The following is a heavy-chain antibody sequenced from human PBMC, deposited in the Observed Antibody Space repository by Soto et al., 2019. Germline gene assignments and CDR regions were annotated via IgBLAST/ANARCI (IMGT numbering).Heavy chain of an antibody. CDR2: ISSDGSTT. CDR1: GFTVSSNW. V-gene: IGHV3-74*01. Sequence: EVPLVESGGGLVQPGGALTLACAASGFTVSSNWMHWVRQAPGKGLVWVSRISSDGSTTNYADSVKGRFTISRDNAKRTLYLQMNSLRAEDTAVYYCARGYNNYGAVLLFWGQGALVTVSS. J-gene: IGHJ4*02. D-gene: IGHD4-4*01. CDR3: ARGYNNYGAVLLF.